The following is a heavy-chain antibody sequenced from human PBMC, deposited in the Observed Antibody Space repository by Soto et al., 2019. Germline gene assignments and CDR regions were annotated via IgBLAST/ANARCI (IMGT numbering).Heavy chain of an antibody. CDR3: ARGDSSRDAFDI. J-gene: IGHJ3*02. Sequence: GGSLRLSCAASGFTFSSYAMHWVRQAPGKGLEYVSAISSNGGSTYYANSVKGRFTISRDNSKNTLYLQMGSLRAEDMAVYYCARGDSSRDAFDIWGQGTMVTVSS. V-gene: IGHV3-64*01. D-gene: IGHD6-13*01. CDR2: ISSNGGST. CDR1: GFTFSSYA.